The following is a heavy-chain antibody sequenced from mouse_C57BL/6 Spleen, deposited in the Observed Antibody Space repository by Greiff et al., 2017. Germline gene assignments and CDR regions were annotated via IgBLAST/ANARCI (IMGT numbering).Heavy chain of an antibody. CDR3: ARGDVYYGNSAWFAY. V-gene: IGHV1-52*01. CDR2: IDPSDSET. D-gene: IGHD2-1*01. Sequence: QVQLQQPGAELVRPGSSVKLSCKASGYTFTSYWMHWVKQRPIQGLEWIGNIDPSDSETHYNQKFKDKATLTVDKSSSTAYMQLISLTSEDSAVYYCARGDVYYGNSAWFAYWGQGTLVTVSA. CDR1: GYTFTSYW. J-gene: IGHJ3*01.